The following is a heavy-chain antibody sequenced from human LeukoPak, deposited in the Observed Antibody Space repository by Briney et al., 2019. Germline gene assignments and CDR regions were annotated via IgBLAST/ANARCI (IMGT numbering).Heavy chain of an antibody. CDR2: IYFSGAT. Sequence: PSETLSLTYTVSGGSISNYYWSWIRQSPVKGLEWIGYIYFSGATNYNPSLKSRVTISVDTSKNQFSLKLSSVTAADTAVYYCAREDPQTTVPEGLDVWGQGTTVTVSS. CDR1: GGSISNYY. CDR3: AREDPQTTVPEGLDV. J-gene: IGHJ6*02. V-gene: IGHV4-59*01. D-gene: IGHD4-17*01.